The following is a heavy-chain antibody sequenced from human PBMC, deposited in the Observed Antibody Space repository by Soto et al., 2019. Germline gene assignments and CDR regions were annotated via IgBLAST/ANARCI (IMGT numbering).Heavy chain of an antibody. J-gene: IGHJ4*02. CDR3: VKGYGSGVAY. D-gene: IGHD3-10*01. CDR2: IGGNGGSK. CDR1: GFTFSSYT. Sequence: PGGSLRLSCSASGFTFSSYTMHWVRQAPGKGLEYVSAIGGNGGSKYYADSVNGRFTISRDNSMNTVSLQMSSLRVEDTAVYYCVKGYGSGVAYWGQGT. V-gene: IGHV3-64D*06.